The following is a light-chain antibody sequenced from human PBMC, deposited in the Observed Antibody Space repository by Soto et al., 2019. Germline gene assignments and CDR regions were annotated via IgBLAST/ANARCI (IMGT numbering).Light chain of an antibody. J-gene: IGKJ5*01. CDR1: QTVRNNY. V-gene: IGKV3-20*01. Sequence: EFVLTQSPGTLSLSPGERATLSCSASQTVRNNYLAWYQQKPGQAPRLLIYDASSRATGIPDRFSGGGSGTDFTLTISRLEPEDFALYYCQHYVGGATITFGQGTRLEIK. CDR2: DAS. CDR3: QHYVGGATIT.